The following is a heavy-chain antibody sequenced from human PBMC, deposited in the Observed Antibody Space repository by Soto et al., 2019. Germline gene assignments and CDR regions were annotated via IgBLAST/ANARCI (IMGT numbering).Heavy chain of an antibody. CDR1: GFTFSSYG. J-gene: IGHJ4*02. V-gene: IGHV3-30*03. CDR3: ARDITYGDSYFDY. Sequence: GGSLRLSXAASGFTFSSYGMHWVRQAPGKGLEWVAVISYDGRNKYYADSVKGRFTISRDNSKSRLYLQMNSLRAEDTAVYYCARDITYGDSYFDYWGRGTLVTVSS. D-gene: IGHD4-17*01. CDR2: ISYDGRNK.